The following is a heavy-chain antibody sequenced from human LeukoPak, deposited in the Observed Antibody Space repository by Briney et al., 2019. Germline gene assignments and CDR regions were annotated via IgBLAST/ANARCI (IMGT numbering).Heavy chain of an antibody. CDR1: GYSFTKYW. CDR3: ARRPPGP. Sequence: GGCLHISSKGSGYSFTKYWIAWVRPMPGKGREWVGMIYPGESGTRYSPSLQREVTISDDKPIITAFLQSSSLKASDTAMYYCARRPPGPWGQGTLVTVSS. J-gene: IGHJ5*02. D-gene: IGHD1-14*01. CDR2: IYPGESGT. V-gene: IGHV5-51*01.